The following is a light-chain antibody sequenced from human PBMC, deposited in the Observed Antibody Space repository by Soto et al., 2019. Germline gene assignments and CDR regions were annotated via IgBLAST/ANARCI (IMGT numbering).Light chain of an antibody. J-gene: IGKJ2*01. V-gene: IGKV1-39*01. CDR3: QQSYSAPMYT. CDR2: AAS. Sequence: DIQMTQSPSSLSASVGDGVTISCRASQSISDHLNWYQQKPGKGPKLLIYAASTLQSGVPSRFSGSGSGTHFTLTIRNMQREDFATYYCQQSYSAPMYTFGQGTNLEIK. CDR1: QSISDH.